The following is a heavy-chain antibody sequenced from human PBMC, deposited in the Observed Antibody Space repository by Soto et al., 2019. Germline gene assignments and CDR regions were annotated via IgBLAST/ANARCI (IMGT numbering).Heavy chain of an antibody. V-gene: IGHV3-21*01. Sequence: EVQLVESGGGLVKPGGSLRLSCAASGFTFSSYSMNWVRQAPGKGLEWVSSISSSSSYIYYADSVKGRFTISRDNAKNSLSRQMNSLRAEDTAVYYCARDPPRRDVWSGHAPGYGMYVWGQGTTVTVSS. J-gene: IGHJ6*02. CDR2: ISSSSSYI. D-gene: IGHD3-3*01. CDR1: GFTFSSYS. CDR3: ARDPPRRDVWSGHAPGYGMYV.